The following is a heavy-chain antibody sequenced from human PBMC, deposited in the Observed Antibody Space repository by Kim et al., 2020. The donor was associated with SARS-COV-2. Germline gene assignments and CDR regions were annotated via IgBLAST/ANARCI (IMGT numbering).Heavy chain of an antibody. J-gene: IGHJ6*01. CDR1: GFTFSSYG. V-gene: IGHV3-30*18. CDR2: ISYDGSNK. Sequence: GGSLRLSCAASGFTFSSYGMHWVRQAPGKGLEWVAVISYDGSNKYYADSVKGRFTISRDNSKNTLYLQMNSLRAEDTAVYYCAKPSSGSSSWYREYYYY. D-gene: IGHD6-13*01. CDR3: AKPSSGSSSWYREYYYY.